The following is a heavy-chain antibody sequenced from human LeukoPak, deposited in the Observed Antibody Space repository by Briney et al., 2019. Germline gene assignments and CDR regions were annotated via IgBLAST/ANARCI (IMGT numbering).Heavy chain of an antibody. D-gene: IGHD2-2*01. J-gene: IGHJ4*02. CDR2: INPNSGGA. V-gene: IGHV1-2*02. Sequence: GASVKVSCKASGYTFTGYYMHWVRQAPGQGLEWMGWINPNSGGANYAQNFQGRVTMTRDTSIDTAYMELSRLTSDDTAVYYCARGDIVPAAVGFDSWGQGTLVTVSS. CDR3: ARGDIVPAAVGFDS. CDR1: GYTFTGYY.